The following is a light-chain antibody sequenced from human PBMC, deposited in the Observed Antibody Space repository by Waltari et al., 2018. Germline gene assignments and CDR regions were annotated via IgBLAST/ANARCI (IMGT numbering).Light chain of an antibody. CDR3: CSYGGSFTWI. CDR2: DFN. J-gene: IGLJ2*01. Sequence: QSALTQPDSVSGSPGQWITLSCTGTSRDIGGYNLVSWYQQHPGNAPKLMIYDFNKRPSGVSNRFSGSKSGNTASLTISGLQTEDEADYYCCSYGGSFTWIFGGGTKLTVL. CDR1: SRDIGGYNL. V-gene: IGLV2-23*02.